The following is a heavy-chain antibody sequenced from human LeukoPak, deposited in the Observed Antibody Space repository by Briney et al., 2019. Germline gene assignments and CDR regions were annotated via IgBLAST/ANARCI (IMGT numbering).Heavy chain of an antibody. V-gene: IGHV3-13*01. Sequence: PGRSLRLSCAASGFTLSSYDMHWVRQATGKGLEWVSAISAAGDTYYLDSVKGRFTISRENAKNSLYLQMNSLRAGDTAVYYCVALGDRIYWGQGTLVTVSS. CDR2: ISAAGDT. D-gene: IGHD2-21*02. J-gene: IGHJ4*02. CDR1: GFTLSSYD. CDR3: VALGDRIY.